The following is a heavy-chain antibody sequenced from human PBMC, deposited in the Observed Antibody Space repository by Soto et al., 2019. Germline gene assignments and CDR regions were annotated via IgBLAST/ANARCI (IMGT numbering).Heavy chain of an antibody. J-gene: IGHJ4*02. CDR1: GYTFTSYA. Sequence: QVQLVQSGAEVKKPGASVKVSCKASGYTFTSYAMHWVRQAPGQRLEWMGWINAGNGNTKYSQKFQGRVTIPRDTSASTAYMELSSLRSEDTAVYYWARSDSGSYGDYWGQGTLVTVSS. D-gene: IGHD1-26*01. V-gene: IGHV1-3*01. CDR3: ARSDSGSYGDY. CDR2: INAGNGNT.